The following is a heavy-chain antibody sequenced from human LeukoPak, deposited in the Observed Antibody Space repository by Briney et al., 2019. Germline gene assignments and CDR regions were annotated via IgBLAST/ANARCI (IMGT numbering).Heavy chain of an antibody. V-gene: IGHV4-34*01. Sequence: PSETLSLTCTVYGGSFSGFYWSWLRQPPGQGLEWIGEINHSGSTYCNPSLKSRITMSVDTSENQFSLRLSSVTAADTAIYYCARGGIIGTTNNWFDPWGQAPLVTVSS. CDR1: GGSFSGFY. J-gene: IGHJ5*02. D-gene: IGHD1-20*01. CDR2: INHSGST. CDR3: ARGGIIGTTNNWFDP.